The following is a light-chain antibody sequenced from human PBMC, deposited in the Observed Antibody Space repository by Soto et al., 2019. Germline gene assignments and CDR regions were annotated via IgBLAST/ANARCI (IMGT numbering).Light chain of an antibody. V-gene: IGKV3-11*01. CDR2: DAS. CDR1: QSVSSY. Sequence: EIVLTQSPATLSLSPGERATLSCRASQSVSSYLAWSQQKPGQAPRLLIYDASNRATVIPPRFSGSGSGTDFTLTITSLEPEDFAVYYCQQYGSSPFTFGPGTKVDIK. CDR3: QQYGSSPFT. J-gene: IGKJ3*01.